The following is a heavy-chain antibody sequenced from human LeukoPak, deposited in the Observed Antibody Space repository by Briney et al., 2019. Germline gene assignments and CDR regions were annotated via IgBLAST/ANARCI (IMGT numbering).Heavy chain of an antibody. CDR1: GSTFSSYA. Sequence: GGSLRLSCAASGSTFSSYAMSWVRQAPGKGLEWVSAISSSGGSTNYADSVKGRFTISRDNSKNTLYLQMNSLRAEDTAVYYCVKAASDDSSGYTDYWGQGTLVTVSS. CDR3: VKAASDDSSGYTDY. D-gene: IGHD3-22*01. V-gene: IGHV3-23*01. CDR2: ISSSGGST. J-gene: IGHJ4*02.